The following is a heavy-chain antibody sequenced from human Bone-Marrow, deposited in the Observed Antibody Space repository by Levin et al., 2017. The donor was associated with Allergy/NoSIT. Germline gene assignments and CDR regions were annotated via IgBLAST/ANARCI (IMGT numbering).Heavy chain of an antibody. CDR1: GGSMNSAAYS. D-gene: IGHD3-16*01. CDR2: IFHSGVT. Sequence: SETLSLTCEVSGGSMNSAAYSWTWIRQPPGKGLEWIAYIFHSGVTYYNPSLKSRVTMSVDRSMNQFSLKLTSVTAADTAVYFCARGTRGSSGAFDVWGQGTVVTVSS. CDR3: ARGTRGSSGAFDV. J-gene: IGHJ3*01. V-gene: IGHV4-30-2*01.